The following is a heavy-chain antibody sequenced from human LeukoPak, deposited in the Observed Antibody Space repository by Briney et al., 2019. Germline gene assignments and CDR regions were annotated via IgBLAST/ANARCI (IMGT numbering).Heavy chain of an antibody. D-gene: IGHD1-1*01. CDR1: GFTFSYYW. V-gene: IGHV3-7*01. CDR2: IKQDGSEK. J-gene: IGHJ4*02. CDR3: AKVMARNWNDVNFDC. Sequence: QPGGSLRLSCAASGFTFSYYWMNWVRQAPGKGLEWVANIKQDGSEKYYVDSVKGRFTISRDNSKNTLYLQMNSLRDEDTALYYCAKVMARNWNDVNFDCWGQGTLVTVSS.